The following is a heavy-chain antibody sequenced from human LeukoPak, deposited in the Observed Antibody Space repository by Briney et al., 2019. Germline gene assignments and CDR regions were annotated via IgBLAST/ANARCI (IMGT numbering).Heavy chain of an antibody. V-gene: IGHV1-69*13. CDR1: GGTFSSYA. J-gene: IGHJ6*02. CDR2: IIPIFGTA. Sequence: SVKVSCKASGGTFSSYAISWVRQAPGQGLEWMGGIIPIFGTANYAQKFQGRVTITADESTSTAYMELSSLRSEDTAVYYCAGAPITMIVVDLGYYGMDVWGQGTTVTVSS. CDR3: AGAPITMIVVDLGYYGMDV. D-gene: IGHD3-22*01.